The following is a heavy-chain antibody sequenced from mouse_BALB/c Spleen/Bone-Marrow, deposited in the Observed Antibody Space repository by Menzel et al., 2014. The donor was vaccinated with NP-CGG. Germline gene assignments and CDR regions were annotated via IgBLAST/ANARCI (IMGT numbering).Heavy chain of an antibody. CDR1: GFDFSRYW. CDR2: INPDSSTI. CDR3: ARLGYYGMMAY. V-gene: IGHV4-1*02. D-gene: IGHD1-1*01. Sequence: VQLKDSGGGLVQPGGSLKLSCAASGFDFSRYWMGWVRQAPGRGLKWIGEINPDSSTINYTPSLEDKFIISRDNAKNALYLQMSKVRSEDTALYYCARLGYYGMMAYWGQGTSVTVSS. J-gene: IGHJ4*01.